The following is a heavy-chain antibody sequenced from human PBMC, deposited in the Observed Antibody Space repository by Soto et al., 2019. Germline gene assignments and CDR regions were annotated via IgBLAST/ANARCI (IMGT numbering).Heavy chain of an antibody. CDR3: ARDSGYGSVNSVNHYLDY. CDR2: IKWDAKEK. V-gene: IGHV3-7*01. CDR1: GFTFGSYW. D-gene: IGHD3-10*01. J-gene: IGHJ4*01. Sequence: EVQLEESGGGLVQPGGSLRLSCAASGFTFGSYWMSWVRQAPGKGLEWLATIKWDAKEKKYVDSVKGRFTMSRDNAKNSLYLQMDSLRAEDTAGYYCARDSGYGSVNSVNHYLDYWGHGTLVTVSS.